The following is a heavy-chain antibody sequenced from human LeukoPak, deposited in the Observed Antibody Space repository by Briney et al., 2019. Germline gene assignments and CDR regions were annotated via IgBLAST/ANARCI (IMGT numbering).Heavy chain of an antibody. V-gene: IGHV4-39*07. D-gene: IGHD3-10*01. J-gene: IGHJ4*02. CDR2: IYYSGST. CDR1: GGSISSSSYY. CDR3: ARDGSYGSIKD. Sequence: PSETLSLTCTVSGGSISSSSYYWGWIRQPPGKGLEWIGSIYYSGSTYYNPSLKSRVTISVDTSKNQFSLKLSSVTAADTAVYYCARDGSYGSIKDWGQGTLVTVSS.